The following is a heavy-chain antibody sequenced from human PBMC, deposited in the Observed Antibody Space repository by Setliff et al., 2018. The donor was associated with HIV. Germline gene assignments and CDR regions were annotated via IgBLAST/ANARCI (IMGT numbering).Heavy chain of an antibody. Sequence: SVKVSCKASADTFTNCLINWVRQAPGQGLEWMGRIIPIFGTANHAQKFQGRVTITADESTSTAYMELSSLRSEDTAVYYCARGDYGSGSYYPYYFYYGMDVWGQGTTVTVSS. CDR2: IIPIFGTA. D-gene: IGHD3-10*01. J-gene: IGHJ6*02. V-gene: IGHV1-69*13. CDR1: ADTFTNCL. CDR3: ARGDYGSGSYYPYYFYYGMDV.